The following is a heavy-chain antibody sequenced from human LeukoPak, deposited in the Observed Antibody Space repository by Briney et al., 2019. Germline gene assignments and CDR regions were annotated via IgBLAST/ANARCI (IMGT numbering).Heavy chain of an antibody. CDR2: IYTSGST. D-gene: IGHD3-3*01. Sequence: SETLSLTCTVSGYSISSGYYWSWIRQPAGKGLEWIGRIYTSGSTNYNPSLKSRVTISVDTPKNQFSLKLSSVTAADTAVYYCARLSDFWSGLPDYWGQGTLVTVSS. CDR3: ARLSDFWSGLPDY. V-gene: IGHV4-61*02. J-gene: IGHJ4*02. CDR1: GYSISSGYY.